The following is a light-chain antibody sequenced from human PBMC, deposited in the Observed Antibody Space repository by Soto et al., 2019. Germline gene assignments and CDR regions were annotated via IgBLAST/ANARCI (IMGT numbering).Light chain of an antibody. CDR2: EVS. V-gene: IGLV2-14*01. CDR3: SSYTSSGTR. J-gene: IGLJ1*01. CDR1: SSDVGSYNY. Sequence: QSVLTQPASVSGSPGQSITISCTGTSSDVGSYNYVSWYQQHPGKAPKLMIYEVSNRPSGVSSRFSGSKSGNTASLTISGLQAEDEADYYCSSYTSSGTRFGTGTKLTV.